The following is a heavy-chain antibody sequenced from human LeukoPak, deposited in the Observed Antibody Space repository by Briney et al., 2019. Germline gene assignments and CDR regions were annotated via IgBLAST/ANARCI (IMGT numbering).Heavy chain of an antibody. CDR3: ARDLGRRCSGGRCYYYNNYMDV. Sequence: ASVKVSCKASGYTFTSYGISWVRQAPGQGLEWMGWISAYNGNTNYVQKLQGRVTMTTDTSTSTAYMELRSLRSDDTAVYYCARDLGRRCSGGRCYYYNNYMDVWGKGTTVTISS. D-gene: IGHD2-15*01. V-gene: IGHV1-18*01. CDR2: ISAYNGNT. CDR1: GYTFTSYG. J-gene: IGHJ6*03.